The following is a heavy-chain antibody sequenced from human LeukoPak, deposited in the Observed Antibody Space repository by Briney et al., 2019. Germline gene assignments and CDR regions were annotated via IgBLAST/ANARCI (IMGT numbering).Heavy chain of an antibody. CDR3: AKDGRLYTYGMDV. CDR1: GFTFSSYA. D-gene: IGHD2-8*01. Sequence: GGSLRLSCAASGFTFSSYAMSWVRQAPGEGLEWVSSISGSGVSTNHADSVKGRFTISRDNSKNTLYLQMNSLRAEDTAVYYCAKDGRLYTYGMDVWGQGTTVTVSS. V-gene: IGHV3-23*01. CDR2: ISGSGVST. J-gene: IGHJ6*02.